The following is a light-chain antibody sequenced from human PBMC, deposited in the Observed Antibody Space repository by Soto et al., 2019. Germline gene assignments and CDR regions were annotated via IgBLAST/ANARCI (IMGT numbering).Light chain of an antibody. J-gene: IGKJ1*01. V-gene: IGKV1-9*01. Sequence: DIQMSQSPSSLSASVGDRVTITCRASQGLSSYLAWYQQKPGKAPKLLIYAASTLQSGVPSRFSGSGSGTEFTLTISSLQPDDFATYYCQHYNSYSEAFGQGTKVDI. CDR3: QHYNSYSEA. CDR1: QGLSSY. CDR2: AAS.